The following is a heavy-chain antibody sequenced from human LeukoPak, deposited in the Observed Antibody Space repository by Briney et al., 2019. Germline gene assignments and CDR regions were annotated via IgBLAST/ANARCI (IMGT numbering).Heavy chain of an antibody. D-gene: IGHD5-18*01. CDR1: GYTFTGYS. CDR2: INPNSGGT. Sequence: ASVKVSCKASGYTFTGYSIHWVRQAPGQGLEWMGWINPNSGGTNYAQKFQGRVTMTRDTSISTAYMELSRLRSDDTAVYYCARDLVSGYSYGPVNWFDPWGQGTLVTVSS. CDR3: ARDLVSGYSYGPVNWFDP. V-gene: IGHV1-2*02. J-gene: IGHJ5*02.